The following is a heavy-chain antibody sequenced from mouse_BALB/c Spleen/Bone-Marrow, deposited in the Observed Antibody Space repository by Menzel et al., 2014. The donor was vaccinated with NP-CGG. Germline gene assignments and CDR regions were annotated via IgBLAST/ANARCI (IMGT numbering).Heavy chain of an antibody. CDR2: IYPSDSYT. CDR3: TRTYDGRTWFAY. Sequence: QVQLQQSGAELVRPGASVKLSCKASGYTFTNYWINWVKQRPGQGLEWIGNIYPSDSYTNYNQKFKDKATLTVDKSSSTAYMQLSSPTSEDSAVYYCTRTYDGRTWFAYWGQGTLVNVSA. V-gene: IGHV1-69*02. D-gene: IGHD2-3*01. J-gene: IGHJ3*01. CDR1: GYTFTNYW.